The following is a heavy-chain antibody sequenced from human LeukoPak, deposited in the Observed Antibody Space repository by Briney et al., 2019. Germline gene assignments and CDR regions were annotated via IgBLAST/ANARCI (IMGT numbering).Heavy chain of an antibody. D-gene: IGHD6-19*01. CDR2: IGTAGDT. J-gene: IGHJ4*02. V-gene: IGHV3-13*04. CDR1: GFTFSRSD. Sequence: PGGSLRLSCAASGFTFSRSDMHWARQATGKGLEWVSAIGTAGDTYYPDSVKGRFTISRENARNSLYLQMTSLRAGDTAVYYCVRVGGSSGWYSFDSWGQGTLVTVSS. CDR3: VRVGGSSGWYSFDS.